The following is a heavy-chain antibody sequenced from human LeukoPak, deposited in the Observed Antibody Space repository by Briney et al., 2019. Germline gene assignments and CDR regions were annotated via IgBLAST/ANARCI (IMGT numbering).Heavy chain of an antibody. CDR3: ASLYGDFDY. CDR2: IYDSGST. V-gene: IGHV4-39*07. J-gene: IGHJ4*02. D-gene: IGHD4-17*01. CDR1: GGSIRSSYYY. Sequence: SETLSLTCTVSGGSIRSSYYYWGWIRQPPGKGLEWIGSIYDSGSTYYNPSLKSRVTISVDTSKNQFSLKLSSVTAADTAVYYCASLYGDFDYWGQGTLVTVSS.